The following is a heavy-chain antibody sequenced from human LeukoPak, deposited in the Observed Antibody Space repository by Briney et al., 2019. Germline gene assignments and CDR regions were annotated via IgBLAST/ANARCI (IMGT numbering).Heavy chain of an antibody. V-gene: IGHV3-23*01. CDR2: ISGRSDGP. D-gene: IGHD4-11*01. CDR3: AKDPLNYSGHYFDN. J-gene: IGHJ4*02. CDR1: GFSFSSYS. Sequence: GGSLRLSCAASGFSFSSYSMHWVRQAPGKGLEWVSSISGRSDGPYYADSVKGRFTTSRDNSKSTMYLQINNVRAEDAAVYYCAKDPLNYSGHYFDNWGQGTRVTVSS.